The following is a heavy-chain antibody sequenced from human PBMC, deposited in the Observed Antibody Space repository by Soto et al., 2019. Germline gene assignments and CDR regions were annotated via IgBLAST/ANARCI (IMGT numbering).Heavy chain of an antibody. CDR3: ARVTRLGGDYYGMDV. CDR2: ISTSNGNT. V-gene: IGHV1-18*04. CDR1: GYTFTSYG. Sequence: QVQLVQSGAEVKKSGASVKVSCKASGYTFTSYGITWVRQAPGQGLEWMGWISTSNGNTNYAQKFQGRGTMTTDTSTSTAYMELRSLRSDDTAKYYCARVTRLGGDYYGMDVWGQGTTVTVSS. J-gene: IGHJ6*02. D-gene: IGHD2-15*01.